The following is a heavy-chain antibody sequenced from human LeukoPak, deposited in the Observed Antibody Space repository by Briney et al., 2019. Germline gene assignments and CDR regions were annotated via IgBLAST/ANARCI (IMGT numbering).Heavy chain of an antibody. J-gene: IGHJ4*02. V-gene: IGHV3-23*01. Sequence: GGSLRLSCAASGFTFSNYALSWVRQAPGKGLEWVSDISGSGGSTYYADSVKGRFTISRDNAKNSLYLQMNSLRAEDTAVYYCARTATAIPTYLDYWGQGTLVTVSS. CDR1: GFTFSNYA. CDR3: ARTATAIPTYLDY. D-gene: IGHD2-2*02. CDR2: ISGSGGST.